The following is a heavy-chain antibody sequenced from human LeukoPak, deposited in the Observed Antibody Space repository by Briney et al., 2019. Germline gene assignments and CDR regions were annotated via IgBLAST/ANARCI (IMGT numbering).Heavy chain of an antibody. CDR2: INWKGDGT. D-gene: IGHD1-26*01. CDR1: GFPFDDYG. V-gene: IGHV3-20*04. J-gene: IGHJ4*02. CDR3: ARGVATTPDFDS. Sequence: GSLRLSCAGSGFPFDDYGMSWVRQAPGKGLEWVSGINWKGDGTGYADSVKGRFTISRDDAENSLYLQMNSLRAEDTALYYCARGVATTPDFDSWGQGTLVTVSS.